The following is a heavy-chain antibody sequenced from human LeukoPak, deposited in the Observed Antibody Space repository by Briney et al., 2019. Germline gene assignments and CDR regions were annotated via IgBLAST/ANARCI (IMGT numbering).Heavy chain of an antibody. CDR1: GFTFSSYE. V-gene: IGHV3-48*03. Sequence: PGGSLRLSCAASGFTFSSYEMNWVRQAPGKGLEWVSYISSSGSTIYYADSVKGRLTISRDNAKNSLYLQMNSLRAEDTAVYYCARAFSSSGYKLGADYWGQGTLVTVSS. D-gene: IGHD3-22*01. CDR2: ISSSGSTI. J-gene: IGHJ4*02. CDR3: ARAFSSSGYKLGADY.